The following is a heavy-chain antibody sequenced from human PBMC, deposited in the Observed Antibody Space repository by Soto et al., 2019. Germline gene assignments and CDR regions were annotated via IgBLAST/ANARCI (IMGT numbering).Heavy chain of an antibody. CDR1: GFIFSSYS. J-gene: IGHJ5*02. CDR2: ISFTSSTI. V-gene: IGHV3-48*02. CDR3: ARDNGMAGSFDP. D-gene: IGHD2-8*01. Sequence: EVQLVESGGGLVQPGGSLRLSCAASGFIFSSYSMNWVRQAPGKGLEWVSYISFTSSTIFYADSVRGRFTISRDHAKNSLYMQMNTLRDEDTAVYYCARDNGMAGSFDPWGQGTLVTVSS.